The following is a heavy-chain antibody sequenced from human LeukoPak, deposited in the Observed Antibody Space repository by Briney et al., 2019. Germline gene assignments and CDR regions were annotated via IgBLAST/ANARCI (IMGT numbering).Heavy chain of an antibody. J-gene: IGHJ5*02. V-gene: IGHV4-59*01. CDR1: GGSIGPYY. Sequence: ASETLSLTCTVSGGSIGPYYWSWIRQPPGKGLEWIGYVHKYGSTNYNPSLKSRVTMSVDTSKNQVSLTLRSVSRADTAMYYCARAPGYSFGPNNCFDPWGQGTLVTVSS. D-gene: IGHD5-18*01. CDR3: ARAPGYSFGPNNCFDP. CDR2: VHKYGST.